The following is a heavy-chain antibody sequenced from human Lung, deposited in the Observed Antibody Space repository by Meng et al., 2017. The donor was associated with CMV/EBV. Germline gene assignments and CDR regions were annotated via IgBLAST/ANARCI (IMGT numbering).Heavy chain of an antibody. V-gene: IGHV3-23*01. D-gene: IGHD2-2*03. J-gene: IGHJ6*02. CDR1: GFTFSSYA. CDR3: AKDWVDTVVVPAADV. Sequence: GGSLRLXXAASGFTFSSYAMSWVRQAPGKGLEWVSAISGSGGSTYYADSVKGRFTISRDNSKNTLYLQMNSLRAEDTAVYYCAKDWVDTVVVPAADVWGQGXTVTFSS. CDR2: ISGSGGST.